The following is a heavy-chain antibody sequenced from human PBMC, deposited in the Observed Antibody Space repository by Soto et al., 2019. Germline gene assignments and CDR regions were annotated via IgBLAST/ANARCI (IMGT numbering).Heavy chain of an antibody. CDR1: GGSFSGYY. J-gene: IGHJ5*02. Sequence: PSETLSLTCAVYGGSFSGYYWSWIRQPPGKGLEWIGEINHSGSTNYNPSLKSRVTISVDTSKNQFSLKLSSVTAADTAVYYCARAAAARPVYNWFDPWGQGTLVNVSS. V-gene: IGHV4-34*01. D-gene: IGHD6-6*01. CDR3: ARAAAARPVYNWFDP. CDR2: INHSGST.